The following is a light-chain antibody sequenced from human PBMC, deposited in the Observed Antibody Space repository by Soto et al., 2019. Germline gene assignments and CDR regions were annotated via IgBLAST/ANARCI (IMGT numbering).Light chain of an antibody. CDR2: DVN. V-gene: IGLV2-14*03. CDR3: SSYSSDATHVV. Sequence: QSALTQPASVSGSPGQSITISCTGTSSDIGGLFNYVSWYQQHPGKAPKLLIYDVNVRPSGVSDRFSGSKSGNTASLTISGLQAEDEAAYFCSSYSSDATHVVFGGGTQLTVL. J-gene: IGLJ2*01. CDR1: SSDIGGLFNY.